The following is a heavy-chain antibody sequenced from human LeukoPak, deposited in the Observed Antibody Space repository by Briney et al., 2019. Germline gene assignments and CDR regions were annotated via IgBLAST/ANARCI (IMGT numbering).Heavy chain of an antibody. CDR2: ISAYNGNT. D-gene: IGHD6-13*01. J-gene: IGHJ4*02. Sequence: ASVKVSCKASGYTFTSYGISWVRQAPGQGLEWMGWISAYNGNTNYAQKLQGRVTMTTDTSTSTAYMEVRSLRSDDTAVYYCARAHRLYSSSWYGNGDFDYWGQGTLVTVSS. CDR3: ARAHRLYSSSWYGNGDFDY. CDR1: GYTFTSYG. V-gene: IGHV1-18*01.